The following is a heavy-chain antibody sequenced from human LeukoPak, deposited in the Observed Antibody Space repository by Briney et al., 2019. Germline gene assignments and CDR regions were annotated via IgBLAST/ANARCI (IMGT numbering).Heavy chain of an antibody. CDR1: GGSISSGSYY. V-gene: IGHV4-61*02. J-gene: IGHJ6*03. Sequence: SQTLSLTCSVSGGSISSGSYYWSWLRQPAGKGLEWIGRIYTSGSTNYNPSLKSRVTISVDTSKNQFSLKLSSVTAADTAVYYCARTPIVVVPKYYMDVWGKGTTVTVSS. CDR3: ARTPIVVVPKYYMDV. CDR2: IYTSGST. D-gene: IGHD2-2*01.